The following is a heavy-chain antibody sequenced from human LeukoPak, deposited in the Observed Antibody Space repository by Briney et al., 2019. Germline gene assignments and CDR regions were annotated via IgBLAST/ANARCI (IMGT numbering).Heavy chain of an antibody. J-gene: IGHJ6*03. Sequence: ASVKVSCNASGYTFTSYDINWVRQATGQGLEWMGWMNPNSGNTGYAQKFQGRVTMTRNTSISTAYMELSSLRSEDTAVYYCAREGYCSSTSFYAGGNYYYYMDVWGKGTTVTISS. CDR3: AREGYCSSTSFYAGGNYYYYMDV. CDR1: GYTFTSYD. D-gene: IGHD2-2*01. V-gene: IGHV1-8*01. CDR2: MNPNSGNT.